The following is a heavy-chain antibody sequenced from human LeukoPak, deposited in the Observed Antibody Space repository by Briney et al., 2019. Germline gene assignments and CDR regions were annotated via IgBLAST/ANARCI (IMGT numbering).Heavy chain of an antibody. CDR2: INHSGST. CDR1: GGSFSGYY. CDR3: ARFPTKNCSGGSCYPNLGYYYYGMDV. J-gene: IGHJ6*04. Sequence: SETLSLTCAVYGGSFSGYYWSWIRQPPGKGLGWIGGINHSGSTNYNPSLKSRVTISVDTSKNQFSLKLSSVTAADTAVYYCARFPTKNCSGGSCYPNLGYYYYGMDVWGKGTTVTVSS. V-gene: IGHV4-34*01. D-gene: IGHD2-15*01.